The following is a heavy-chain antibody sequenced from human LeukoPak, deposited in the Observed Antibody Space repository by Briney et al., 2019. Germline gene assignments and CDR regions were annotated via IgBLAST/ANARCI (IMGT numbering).Heavy chain of an antibody. CDR3: ARGSHALLWFGESSWFDP. J-gene: IGHJ5*02. CDR1: GYTFTGYY. CDR2: INPNSGGT. Sequence: ASVKVSCKASGYTFTGYYMHWVRQAPGQGLEWMGWINPNSGGTNYAQKFQGRVTMTRDTSISTAYMELSRLRSDDTAVYYCARGSHALLWFGESSWFDPWGQGTLVTVSS. D-gene: IGHD3-10*01. V-gene: IGHV1-2*02.